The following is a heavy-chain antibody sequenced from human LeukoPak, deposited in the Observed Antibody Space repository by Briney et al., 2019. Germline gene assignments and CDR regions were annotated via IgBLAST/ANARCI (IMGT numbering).Heavy chain of an antibody. Sequence: GGSLRLSCAASGFTFSSYSMNWVRQAPGKGLEWASSISSSSSYIYYADSVKGRFTISRDNAKNSLYLQMNSLRAEDTAVYYCARGRSCSGGSCYYYYYYGMDVWGQGTTVTVSS. D-gene: IGHD2-15*01. CDR2: ISSSSSYI. CDR1: GFTFSSYS. V-gene: IGHV3-21*01. CDR3: ARGRSCSGGSCYYYYYYGMDV. J-gene: IGHJ6*02.